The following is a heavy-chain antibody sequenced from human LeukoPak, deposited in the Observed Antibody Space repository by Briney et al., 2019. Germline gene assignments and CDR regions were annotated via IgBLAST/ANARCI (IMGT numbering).Heavy chain of an antibody. CDR2: IYYSGST. CDR1: GGSISRNNYY. Sequence: SETLSLTCTVSGGSISRNNYYWDWIRQPPGKGLEYIGSIYYSGSTYYTPSLKSRVTISVDTSKNQFSLKLSSVTATDTAVYYCARALPLAAGDAFDIWGQGTMVTVSS. D-gene: IGHD6-25*01. V-gene: IGHV4-39*01. CDR3: ARALPLAAGDAFDI. J-gene: IGHJ3*02.